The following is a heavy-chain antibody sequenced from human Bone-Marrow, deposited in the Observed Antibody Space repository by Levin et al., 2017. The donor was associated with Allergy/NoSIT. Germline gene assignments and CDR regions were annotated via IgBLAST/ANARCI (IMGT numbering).Heavy chain of an antibody. Sequence: GASVKVSCKASGYTFTSYAMHWVRQAPGQRLEWMGWINAGNGNTKYSQKFQGRVTITRDTSASTAYMELSSLRSEDTAVYYCARIYCSGGSCYGRGAFDIWGQGTMVTVSS. CDR3: ARIYCSGGSCYGRGAFDI. J-gene: IGHJ3*02. CDR2: INAGNGNT. V-gene: IGHV1-3*01. CDR1: GYTFTSYA. D-gene: IGHD2-15*01.